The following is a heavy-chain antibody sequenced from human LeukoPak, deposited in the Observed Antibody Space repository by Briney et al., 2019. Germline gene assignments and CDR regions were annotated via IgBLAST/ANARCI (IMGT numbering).Heavy chain of an antibody. J-gene: IGHJ4*02. CDR1: GGSFSGYY. CDR3: ARQWLVSPLFDY. D-gene: IGHD6-19*01. V-gene: IGHV4-34*01. CDR2: INHSGST. Sequence: PSETRSLTCAVYGGSFSGYYWSWIRQPPGKGLEWIGEINHSGSTNYNPSLRSRVTVSVHTSKNQLSLKLSSVTAADTAVYYCARQWLVSPLFDYWGQGTLVTVSS.